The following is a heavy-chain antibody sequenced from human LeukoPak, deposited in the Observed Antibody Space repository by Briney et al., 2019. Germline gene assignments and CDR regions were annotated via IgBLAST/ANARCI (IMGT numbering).Heavy chain of an antibody. CDR2: IRSKANSYAT. D-gene: IGHD6-6*01. CDR1: GFTFSGSA. J-gene: IGHJ4*02. CDR3: TVPPYSSSSGDY. Sequence: GGSLKLSCAASGFTFSGSAMHWVRQASGKGLEWVGRIRSKANSYATAYAASVKGRFTISRDYSKNTAYLQMNSLKTEDTAVYYCTVPPYSSSSGDYWGQGTLVTVSS. V-gene: IGHV3-73*01.